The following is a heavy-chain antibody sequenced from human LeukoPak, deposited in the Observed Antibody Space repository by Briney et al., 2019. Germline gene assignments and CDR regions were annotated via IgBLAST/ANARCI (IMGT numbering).Heavy chain of an antibody. CDR1: GGSISNYY. CDR3: ARGRSNSTAMVDY. D-gene: IGHD5-18*01. CDR2: LSYTGNT. V-gene: IGHV4-59*01. Sequence: PSETLSLTCTVSGGSISNYYWSWIRQPPGKGLEWIGYLSYTGNTKYNPSLQSRITISVDTSKNQFSLNLRSVTAADTAVYYCARGRSNSTAMVDYWGQGTLVTVSS. J-gene: IGHJ4*02.